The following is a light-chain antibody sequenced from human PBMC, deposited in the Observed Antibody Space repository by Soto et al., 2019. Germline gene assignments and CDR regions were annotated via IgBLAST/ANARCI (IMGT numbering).Light chain of an antibody. Sequence: DKQMTQSPSTLSASPGDRITIPCRASQSVSTWLAWYHQKPGKAPKLLIHKASSLESGVPSRFSGSGSGTEFTLTICSLQPDDFGTYYCQQYNSFWTFGQGT. V-gene: IGKV1-5*03. CDR1: QSVSTW. CDR2: KAS. CDR3: QQYNSFWT. J-gene: IGKJ1*01.